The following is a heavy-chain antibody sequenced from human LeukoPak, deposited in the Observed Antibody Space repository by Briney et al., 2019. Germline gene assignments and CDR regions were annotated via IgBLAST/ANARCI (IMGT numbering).Heavy chain of an antibody. CDR3: TRRHYGDYVVDD. J-gene: IGHJ4*02. Sequence: GGSLRLSCATSGFTFNGSALHWVRQASGQGLEWVGRIRSKAHRYATAYAASVKGRFTVSRDDSKNMAYLQMNSLKTEDTAIYYCTRRHYGDYVVDDWGQGTLVTVSS. CDR2: IRSKAHRYAT. V-gene: IGHV3-73*01. CDR1: GFTFNGSA. D-gene: IGHD4-17*01.